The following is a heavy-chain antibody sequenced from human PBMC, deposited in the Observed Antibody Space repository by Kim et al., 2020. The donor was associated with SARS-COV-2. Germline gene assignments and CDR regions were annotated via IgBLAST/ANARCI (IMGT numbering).Heavy chain of an antibody. CDR1: GYSFTSYW. CDR3: ARLGDYYGSGGYSTYDY. CDR2: IDPSDSYT. Sequence: GESLKISCRGSGYSFTSYWISWVRQTPGKGLEGMGRIDPSDSYTYYNPSFQGNVTFSADKRISTAFLQWSGLKASDSAIYYCARLGDYYGSGGYSTYDYWGQGTLVTVSS. V-gene: IGHV5-10-1*01. D-gene: IGHD3-10*01. J-gene: IGHJ4*02.